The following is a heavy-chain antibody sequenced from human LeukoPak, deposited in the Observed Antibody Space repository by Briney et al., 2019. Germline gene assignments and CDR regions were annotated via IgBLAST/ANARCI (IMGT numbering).Heavy chain of an antibody. V-gene: IGHV3-13*01. CDR2: IGTAGDT. Sequence: PGGSLRLSCAASGFTFSSYDMHWVRQATGKGLEWVSAIGTAGDTYYPGSVKGRFTISRENAKNSLYLQMNSLRAGDTAVYYCARAEVGATGLDYWGQGTLVTVSS. CDR1: GFTFSSYD. D-gene: IGHD1-26*01. CDR3: ARAEVGATGLDY. J-gene: IGHJ4*02.